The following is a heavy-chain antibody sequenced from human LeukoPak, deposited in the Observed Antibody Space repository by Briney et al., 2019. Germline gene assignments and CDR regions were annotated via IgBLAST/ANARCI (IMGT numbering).Heavy chain of an antibody. CDR1: GGSISSGGYY. CDR2: IYYSGST. Sequence: SETLFLTCTVSGGSISSGGYYWSWIRQHPGKGLEWIGYIYYSGSTYYNPSLKSRVTISIDTSKNQFSLHLSSVTAADTAVYYCARRHGSGSIQFRFDPWGQGTLVTVSS. V-gene: IGHV4-31*03. D-gene: IGHD3-10*01. J-gene: IGHJ5*02. CDR3: ARRHGSGSIQFRFDP.